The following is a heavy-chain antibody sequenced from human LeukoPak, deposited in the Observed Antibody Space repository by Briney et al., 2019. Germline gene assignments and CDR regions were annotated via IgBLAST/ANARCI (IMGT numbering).Heavy chain of an antibody. Sequence: SETLSLTCTVSGGSISSSSYYWGWIRQPPGKGLEWIGSIYYSGSTYYNPSLKSRVTISVDTSKNQFSLKLSSVTAADTAVYYCARDAAGAFDYFDYWGQGTLVTVSS. D-gene: IGHD3-3*02. J-gene: IGHJ4*02. V-gene: IGHV4-39*07. CDR2: IYYSGST. CDR1: GGSISSSSYY. CDR3: ARDAAGAFDYFDY.